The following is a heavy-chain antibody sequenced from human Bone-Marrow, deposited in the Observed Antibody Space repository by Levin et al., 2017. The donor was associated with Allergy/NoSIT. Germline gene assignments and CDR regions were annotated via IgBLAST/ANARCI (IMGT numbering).Heavy chain of an antibody. CDR2: IYHSGST. V-gene: IGHV4-4*02. CDR3: ARTIEVSTIFGILTPKNWFDP. CDR1: GDSISNSHW. D-gene: IGHD3-3*01. J-gene: IGHJ5*02. Sequence: PGGSLRLSCAVSGDSISNSHWWTWVRQPPGKGLEWIGEIYHSGSTNYNPSLQSRVTISLDKSKNQFSLNLTSVTAADTAVYYCARTIEVSTIFGILTPKNWFDPWGQGTLVTVSS.